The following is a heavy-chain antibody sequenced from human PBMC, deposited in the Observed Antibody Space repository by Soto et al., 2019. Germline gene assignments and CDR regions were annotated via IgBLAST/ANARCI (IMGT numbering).Heavy chain of an antibody. CDR3: ARDGGYSSSSAHYYYYYGMDV. J-gene: IGHJ6*02. Sequence: ASVKVSCKASGYTFTGYSMHWVRQAPGQGLEWMGWINPNSGGTNYAQKFQGRVTMTRDTSISTAYMELSRLRSDDTAVYYCARDGGYSSSSAHYYYYYGMDVWGQGTTVTVSS. CDR1: GYTFTGYS. V-gene: IGHV1-2*02. D-gene: IGHD6-13*01. CDR2: INPNSGGT.